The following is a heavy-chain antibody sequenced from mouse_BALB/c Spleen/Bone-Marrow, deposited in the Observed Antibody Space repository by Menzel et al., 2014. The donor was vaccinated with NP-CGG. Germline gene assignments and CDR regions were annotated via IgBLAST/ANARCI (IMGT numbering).Heavy chain of an antibody. CDR1: GYAFSAYW. D-gene: IGHD1-2*01. J-gene: IGHJ2*01. Sequence: VKLVESGAELVRPGSSVKISCKASGYAFSAYWMNWVKQRPGQGLEWIGQIYPGDGDTNHNGKFKGKATLTADKSSSTAYMQLSSLTSEDSAVYFCTRSTATFDYWGQGTTLTVSS. V-gene: IGHV1-80*01. CDR2: IYPGDGDT. CDR3: TRSTATFDY.